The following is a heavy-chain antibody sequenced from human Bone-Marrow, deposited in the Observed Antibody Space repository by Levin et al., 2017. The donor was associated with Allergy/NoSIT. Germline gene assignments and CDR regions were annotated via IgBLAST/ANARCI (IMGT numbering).Heavy chain of an antibody. CDR3: ARPRGGNDAFDS. V-gene: IGHV4-59*01. J-gene: IGHJ3*02. D-gene: IGHD3-16*01. Sequence: SETLSLTCTVSGGSISSYYWSWIRQPPGKGLEWIGYIYYSGSTNYNPSLKSRVTISVDTSKNQFSLKLSSVTAADTAVYYCARPRGGNDAFDSWGQGTMVTVSS. CDR1: GGSISSYY. CDR2: IYYSGST.